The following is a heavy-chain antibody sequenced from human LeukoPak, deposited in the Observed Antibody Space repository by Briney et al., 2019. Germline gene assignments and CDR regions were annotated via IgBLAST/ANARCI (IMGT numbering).Heavy chain of an antibody. CDR1: GFSLGTSGVG. Sequence: SGPTLVNHTQTLTLTCTFSGFSLGTSGVGVGWIRQPPGKALEWLALIYWNDDKRYSPSLKSRLTITKDTSKNQVVLTMTNMDPVDTATYYCAHRRRWPIGGSRGYSYTLFDYWGQGTLVTVSS. CDR3: AHRRRWPIGGSRGYSYTLFDY. V-gene: IGHV2-5*01. J-gene: IGHJ4*02. D-gene: IGHD5-18*01. CDR2: IYWNDDK.